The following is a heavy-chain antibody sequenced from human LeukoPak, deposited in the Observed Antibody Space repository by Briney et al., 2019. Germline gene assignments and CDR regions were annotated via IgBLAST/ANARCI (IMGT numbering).Heavy chain of an antibody. CDR3: ARESNMVLDAFDI. V-gene: IGHV3-48*02. J-gene: IGHJ3*02. Sequence: GGSLRLSCAASGFTFSSYSMNWVRQAPGKGLEWVSYISSSSSTIYYADSVKGRFTISRDNAKNSLYLRMNSLRDEDTAVYYCARESNMVLDAFDIWGQGTMVTVSS. D-gene: IGHD2-8*02. CDR1: GFTFSSYS. CDR2: ISSSSSTI.